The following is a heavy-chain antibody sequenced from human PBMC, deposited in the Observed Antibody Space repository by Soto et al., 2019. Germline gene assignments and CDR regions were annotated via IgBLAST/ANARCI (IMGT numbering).Heavy chain of an antibody. CDR2: INHSGST. Sequence: SETLSLTCAVYGGSFSGYYWSWIRQPPGKGLEWIGEINHSGSTNYNPSLKSRVTISVDTSKNQFSLKLSSVTAADTAVYYCARVSYYGSGTKFGYWGQGTLVTVSS. CDR3: ARVSYYGSGTKFGY. CDR1: GGSFSGYY. D-gene: IGHD3-10*01. V-gene: IGHV4-34*01. J-gene: IGHJ4*02.